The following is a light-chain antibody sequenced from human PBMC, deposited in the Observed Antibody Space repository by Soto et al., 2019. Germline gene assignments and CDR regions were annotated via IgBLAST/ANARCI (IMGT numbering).Light chain of an antibody. CDR2: DAS. CDR3: QKYNSAPWT. Sequence: DIQMTQSPSSLSASVGDRVTITCQASQDISNYLNWYQQKPGKAPKLLIYDASSLESGVPSRFSGSGSGTDFTLTISSLQPEDVATYYCQKYNSAPWTFGQGTKV. CDR1: QDISNY. V-gene: IGKV1-33*01. J-gene: IGKJ1*01.